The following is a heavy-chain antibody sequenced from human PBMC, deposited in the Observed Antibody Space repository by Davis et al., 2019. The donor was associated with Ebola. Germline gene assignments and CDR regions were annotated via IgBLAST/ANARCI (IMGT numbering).Heavy chain of an antibody. CDR1: GGSISSYY. D-gene: IGHD2-15*01. CDR2: IYYSGST. Sequence: MPSETLSLTCTVSGGSISSYYWSWIRQPPGKGLEWIGYIYYSGSTNYNPSLKSRVTISVDTSKNQFSLKLSSVTAADTAVYYCARETIGYCSGGSCHNNWFDPWGQGTLVTVSS. J-gene: IGHJ5*02. V-gene: IGHV4-59*12. CDR3: ARETIGYCSGGSCHNNWFDP.